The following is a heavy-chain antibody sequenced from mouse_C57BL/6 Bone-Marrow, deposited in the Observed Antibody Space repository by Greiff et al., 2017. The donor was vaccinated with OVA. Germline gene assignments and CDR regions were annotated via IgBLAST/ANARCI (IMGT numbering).Heavy chain of an antibody. D-gene: IGHD1-1*02. CDR2: IHPNSGST. Sequence: QVQLQQSGAELVKPGASVKLSCKASGYTFTSYWMHWVKQRPGQGLEWIGMIHPNSGSTNYNEKFKSKATLTVDKSSSTAYMQLSSLTSEDSAVYYCARGASLWGYFDVWGTGTTVTVSS. J-gene: IGHJ1*03. CDR3: ARGASLWGYFDV. V-gene: IGHV1-64*01. CDR1: GYTFTSYW.